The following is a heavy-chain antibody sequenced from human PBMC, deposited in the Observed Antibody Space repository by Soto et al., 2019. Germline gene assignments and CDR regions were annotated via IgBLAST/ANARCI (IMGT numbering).Heavy chain of an antibody. Sequence: GGSLRLSCAASGFTFSINAIHWVRQAPGKGLEWVSYISYSSSTIYYEDSVKGRFTISRDNAKNTLYLQMNSLRDEDTAVYYCGGGVVTAVPYYYYYGMDVWGQGTTVTVSS. CDR3: GGGVVTAVPYYYYYGMDV. CDR2: ISYSSSTI. V-gene: IGHV3-48*02. J-gene: IGHJ6*02. D-gene: IGHD2-21*02. CDR1: GFTFSINA.